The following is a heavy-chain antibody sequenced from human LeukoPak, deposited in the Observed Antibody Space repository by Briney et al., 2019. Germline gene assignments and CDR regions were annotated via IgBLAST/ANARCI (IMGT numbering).Heavy chain of an antibody. J-gene: IGHJ4*02. CDR2: ISSSSSTI. D-gene: IGHD5-18*01. V-gene: IGHV3-48*01. CDR1: GFTFSSYS. CDR3: ASGGGLMDTAMGFDY. Sequence: PSGGSLRLSCAASGFTFSSYSMNWVRQAPGKGLEWVSYISSSSSTIYYADSVKGRFTISRDNAKNSLYLQMNSLRAEDTAVYYCASGGGLMDTAMGFDYWGQGTLVTVSS.